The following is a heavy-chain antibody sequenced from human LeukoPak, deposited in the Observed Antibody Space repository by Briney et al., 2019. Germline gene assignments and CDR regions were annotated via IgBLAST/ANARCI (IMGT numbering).Heavy chain of an antibody. CDR3: AWGPRVLVRHYFDY. J-gene: IGHJ4*02. CDR1: GFTFSSYE. CDR2: LSTSGTTI. Sequence: GGSLRLSCATSGFTFSSYEMNWVRQAPGKGLEWVSYLSTSGTTIYYADSEKGRFTISRDNAKNSLYLQMSHLRADDTAVYYCAWGPRVLVRHYFDYWGQGILVTVSS. D-gene: IGHD6-13*01. V-gene: IGHV3-48*03.